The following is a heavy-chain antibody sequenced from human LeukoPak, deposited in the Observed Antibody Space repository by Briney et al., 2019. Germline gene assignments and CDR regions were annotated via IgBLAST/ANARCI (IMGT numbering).Heavy chain of an antibody. Sequence: ASVKVSCKASGYTFTGYYMHWVRQAPGQGLEWMGWMNPNSGNTGYAQKFQGRVTMTRNTSISTAYMELSSLRSEDTAVYYCARASPLVYYYYGMDVWGQGTTVTVSS. J-gene: IGHJ6*02. CDR2: MNPNSGNT. CDR3: ARASPLVYYYYGMDV. CDR1: GYTFTGYY. V-gene: IGHV1-8*02. D-gene: IGHD3-9*01.